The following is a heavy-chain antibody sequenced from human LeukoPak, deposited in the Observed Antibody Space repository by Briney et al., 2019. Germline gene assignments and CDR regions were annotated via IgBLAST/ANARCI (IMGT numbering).Heavy chain of an antibody. CDR2: ISSTSSYI. J-gene: IGHJ4*02. V-gene: IGHV3-21*01. Sequence: GGSLRLSCAASGFTFSSYNMNWVRQAPGKGLEWVSFISSTSSYIYCADSVKGRFTISRDNAKNSLSLQMNSLRAEDTAIYYCARSMIYHCFDYWGQGTLVTVSP. CDR3: ARSMIYHCFDY. D-gene: IGHD3/OR15-3a*01. CDR1: GFTFSSYN.